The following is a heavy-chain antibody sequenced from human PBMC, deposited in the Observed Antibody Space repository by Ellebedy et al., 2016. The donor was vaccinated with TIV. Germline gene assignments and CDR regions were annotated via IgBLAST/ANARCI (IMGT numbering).Heavy chain of an antibody. J-gene: IGHJ5*02. V-gene: IGHV4-34*01. CDR2: INHNGST. D-gene: IGHD3-10*01. CDR1: GGSFSGYY. CDR3: ARDLRTYYYGSGGFDP. Sequence: MPSETLSLTCAVYGGSFSGYYWSWIRQPPGKGLEWIGEINHNGSTNYNPSLKSRVTISVDTSKNQFSLKLSSVTAADTAVYYCARDLRTYYYGSGGFDPWGQGTLVTVSS.